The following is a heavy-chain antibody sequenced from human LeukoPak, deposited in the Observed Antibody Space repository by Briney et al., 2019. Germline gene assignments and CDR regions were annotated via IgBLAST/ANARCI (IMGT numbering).Heavy chain of an antibody. CDR2: VESGGDT. CDR1: GFSVTSKY. J-gene: IGHJ4*02. D-gene: IGHD4-11*01. CDR3: ARDVGPTPFFDY. Sequence: GGSLRLSCAASGFSVTSKYINWVRQAPGKGLEWVLVVESGGDTSYANSVKGRFTVSRDNFRNTLYLQINSLRVEDTAVYYCARDVGPTPFFDYWGRGTLVTVSS. V-gene: IGHV3-53*01.